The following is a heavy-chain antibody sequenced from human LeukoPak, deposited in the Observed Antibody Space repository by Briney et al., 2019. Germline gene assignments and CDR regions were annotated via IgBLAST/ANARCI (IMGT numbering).Heavy chain of an antibody. J-gene: IGHJ3*02. CDR3: ARGEPCYYGSGSYPGAFDI. D-gene: IGHD3-10*01. CDR2: ISSSGSTI. CDR1: GFTFSDYY. Sequence: GGSLRLSCAASGFTFSDYYMSWIRQAPGKGLEWVSYISSSGSTIYYADSVKGRFTISRDNAKNSLYLQMNSLRAEDTAVYYCARGEPCYYGSGSYPGAFDIWGQGTMVTVSS. V-gene: IGHV3-11*04.